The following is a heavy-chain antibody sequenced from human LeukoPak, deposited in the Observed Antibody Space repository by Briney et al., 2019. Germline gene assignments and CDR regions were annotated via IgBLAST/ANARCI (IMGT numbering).Heavy chain of an antibody. CDR2: IFYSGST. Sequence: SETLSLTCPVSGGSLRSYYWTWIRQPPGKGLEWIGYIFYSGSTNYNPSLKSPVTMSLDTSKNQFSLKLNSVTAADTAVYYCARSGTLTGYLYWGQGALVTVSS. V-gene: IGHV4-59*01. CDR3: ARSGTLTGYLY. J-gene: IGHJ4*02. D-gene: IGHD3-9*01. CDR1: GGSLRSYY.